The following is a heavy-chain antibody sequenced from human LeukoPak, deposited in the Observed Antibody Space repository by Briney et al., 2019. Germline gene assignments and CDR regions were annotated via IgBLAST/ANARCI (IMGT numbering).Heavy chain of an antibody. J-gene: IGHJ4*02. Sequence: PSETLSLTYTVSGGSISSSSYYWGWIRQPPGKGLEWIGSIYYSGSTYYNPSLKSRVTISVDTSKNQFSLKLSSVTAADTAVYYCARHWRTRFDYWGQGTLVTVSS. CDR1: GGSISSSSYY. V-gene: IGHV4-39*01. CDR3: ARHWRTRFDY. CDR2: IYYSGST.